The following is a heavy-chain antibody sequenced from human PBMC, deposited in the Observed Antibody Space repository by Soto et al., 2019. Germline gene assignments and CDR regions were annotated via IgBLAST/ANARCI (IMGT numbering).Heavy chain of an antibody. Sequence: EVQLLESGGGLVQPGGSLRLSCAASGFTFSSYAMSWVRQAPGKGLEWVSAISGSGGSTYYADSVKGRFTISRDNSKNTLYLQMNSLRAEDTAVYYCAKEALYCSGGSCYSGSVDYWGQGTLVTVSS. CDR1: GFTFSSYA. CDR2: ISGSGGST. D-gene: IGHD2-15*01. V-gene: IGHV3-23*01. J-gene: IGHJ4*02. CDR3: AKEALYCSGGSCYSGSVDY.